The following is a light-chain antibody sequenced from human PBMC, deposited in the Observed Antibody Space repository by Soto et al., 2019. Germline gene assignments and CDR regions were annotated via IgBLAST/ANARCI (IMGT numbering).Light chain of an antibody. V-gene: IGKV1-5*01. Sequence: DIQMTQSPSTLSASVGDRVTITCRASRSISTWLAWYQQKPGKAPNLLIYDASSLESGVPSRFSGSGSGTEFTLTISSLQPDDFATYDCQQYNTYWTFGQGTKVVIK. J-gene: IGKJ1*01. CDR2: DAS. CDR1: RSISTW. CDR3: QQYNTYWT.